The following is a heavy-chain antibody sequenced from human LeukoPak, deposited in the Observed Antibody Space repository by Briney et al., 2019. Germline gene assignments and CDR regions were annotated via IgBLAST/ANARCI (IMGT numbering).Heavy chain of an antibody. J-gene: IGHJ4*02. Sequence: GGSLRLSCAASGFTFSSYALSWVRQAPGKGLEWVSAISGSGGSTYYADSVKGRFTISRDDTNNTLYLQMSSLRAEDTAVYYCAKARLLWFGVGGVDYWGQGTLVTVSS. CDR3: AKARLLWFGVGGVDY. V-gene: IGHV3-23*01. D-gene: IGHD3-10*01. CDR1: GFTFSSYA. CDR2: ISGSGGST.